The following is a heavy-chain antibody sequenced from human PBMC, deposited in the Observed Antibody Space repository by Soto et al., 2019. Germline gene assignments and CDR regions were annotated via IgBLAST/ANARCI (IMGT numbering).Heavy chain of an antibody. V-gene: IGHV4-59*01. Sequence: QVHLQESGPGLVRPSETLSLTCTVSGGSITTYYWTWIRQPQGKGLEWIGYIPYGGSTNYNPSLQSRVTVSMDTSKNQFSLRLSSVTAADTALYYCARGVGATHFDYWGPGTLVTVSS. CDR3: ARGVGATHFDY. D-gene: IGHD3-16*01. J-gene: IGHJ4*02. CDR2: IPYGGST. CDR1: GGSITTYY.